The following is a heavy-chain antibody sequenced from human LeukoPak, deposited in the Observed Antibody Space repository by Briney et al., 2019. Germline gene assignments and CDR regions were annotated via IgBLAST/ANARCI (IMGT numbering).Heavy chain of an antibody. CDR2: ISAYNGNT. V-gene: IGHV1-18*01. CDR3: ARGYCSSTSCQFDY. CDR1: GYTFTSYG. J-gene: IGHJ4*02. D-gene: IGHD2-2*01. Sequence: GASVKVSCKASGYTFTSYGISWVRQAPGQGLEWMGWISAYNGNTNYAQKLQGRVTMTTDTSTSTAYMELSSLRSEDTAVYYCARGYCSSTSCQFDYWGQGTLVTVSS.